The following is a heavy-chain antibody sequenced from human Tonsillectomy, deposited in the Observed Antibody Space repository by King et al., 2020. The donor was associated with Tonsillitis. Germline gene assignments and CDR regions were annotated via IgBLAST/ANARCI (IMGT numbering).Heavy chain of an antibody. V-gene: IGHV5-51*01. CDR3: ARRLKRAGVDRGGWFDP. J-gene: IGHJ5*02. CDR1: GYTFTTYW. Sequence: VQLVESGAEVRKPGESLKISCTDSGYTFTTYWIAWVRQMPGKGLEWMGIINPDDSNTKYSPSFQGQVTISVDKSISTAYLQWSSLKASDTAIYYCARRLKRAGVDRGGWFDPWGQGTLVTVSS. CDR2: INPDDSNT. D-gene: IGHD3-10*01.